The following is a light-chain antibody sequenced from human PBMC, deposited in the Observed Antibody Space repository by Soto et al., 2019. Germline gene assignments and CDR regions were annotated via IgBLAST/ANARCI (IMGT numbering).Light chain of an antibody. CDR3: SSYTSSSTYV. J-gene: IGLJ1*01. V-gene: IGLV2-14*01. Sequence: QSALTQPASVSGSPGRSITISCTGTSSDVGGYNYVSWYQQHPGKAPKLMIYEVSNRPSGVSNRFSGSKSGNTASLTISGLQAEDEADYCCSSYTSSSTYVFGTGTKLTVL. CDR1: SSDVGGYNY. CDR2: EVS.